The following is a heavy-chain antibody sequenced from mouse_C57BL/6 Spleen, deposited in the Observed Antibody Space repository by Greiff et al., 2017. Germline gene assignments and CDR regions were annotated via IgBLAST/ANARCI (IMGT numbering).Heavy chain of an antibody. CDR3: ESGDEYYGIYYAMDY. CDR2: SNPNNGTT. D-gene: IGHD1-1*01. CDR1: GYSFTDYN. Sequence: QLQESGPELVKPGASVKISCKASGYSFTDYNMNWVKQSNGKSLEWIGVSNPNNGTTSYNQKLKGKVTLTVDQSHRTANMQLNRLTSEDSAVYSCESGDEYYGIYYAMDYWGQGTSVTVSS. V-gene: IGHV1-39*01. J-gene: IGHJ4*01.